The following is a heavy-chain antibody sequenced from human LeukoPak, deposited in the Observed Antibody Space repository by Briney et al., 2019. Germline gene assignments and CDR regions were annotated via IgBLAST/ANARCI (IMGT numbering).Heavy chain of an antibody. J-gene: IGHJ6*03. V-gene: IGHV4-34*01. CDR2: INHRGST. CDR1: GGSFSGYY. Sequence: PSETLSLTCAVYGGSFSGYYWSWIRQPPGKGLEWIGEINHRGSTNYNPSLKSRVTISVDTSKNQFSLKLSSVIAADTAVYYCARGRSHYDILTGQRGSYYMDVWGKGTTVTVSS. D-gene: IGHD3-9*01. CDR3: ARGRSHYDILTGQRGSYYMDV.